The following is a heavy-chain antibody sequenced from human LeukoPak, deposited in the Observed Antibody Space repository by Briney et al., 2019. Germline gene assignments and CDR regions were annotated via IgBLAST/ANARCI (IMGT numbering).Heavy chain of an antibody. Sequence: ASVKVSCKAFGYSFTNFPMHWVRQAPGQRFEWMGWINSGTGNPNYSQKFQGRVTITRDTSASTAYMELSSLRSEDTAVYYCARGSDYYDSRGYYSDWGQGTLVTVSS. CDR2: INSGTGNP. J-gene: IGHJ4*02. CDR3: ARGSDYYDSRGYYSD. CDR1: GYSFTNFP. V-gene: IGHV1-3*01. D-gene: IGHD3-22*01.